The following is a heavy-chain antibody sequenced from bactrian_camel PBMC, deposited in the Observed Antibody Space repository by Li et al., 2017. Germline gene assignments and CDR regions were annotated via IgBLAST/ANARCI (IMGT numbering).Heavy chain of an antibody. CDR1: GDTFSTYC. V-gene: IGHV3S55*01. CDR2: IDSRGNT. D-gene: IGHD5*01. J-gene: IGHJ4*01. Sequence: VQLVESGGGSVQAGGSLRLSCAASGDTFSTYCMGWFRQAPGKEREGVADIDSRGNTRYADSVKGRFTISKGNAKNTLYLQMNSLAPGDTAMYYCALARFGVGSLVPGNYDYWGQGTQVTVS. CDR3: ALARFGVGSLVPGNYDY.